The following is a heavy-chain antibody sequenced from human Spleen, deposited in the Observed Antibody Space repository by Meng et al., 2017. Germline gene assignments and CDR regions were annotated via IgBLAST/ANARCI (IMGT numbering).Heavy chain of an antibody. CDR1: GFTFSSYS. J-gene: IGHJ4*02. CDR3: ARDEDISGAGKLFGDY. Sequence: GESLKISCAASGFTFSSYSMNWVRQPPGKGLEWVSSISSSSSYIYYADSVKGRFTISRDNAKNSLYLQMNSLRAEDTAMYYCARDEDISGAGKLFGDYWGQGTLVTVSS. V-gene: IGHV3-21*04. CDR2: ISSSSSYI. D-gene: IGHD6-19*01.